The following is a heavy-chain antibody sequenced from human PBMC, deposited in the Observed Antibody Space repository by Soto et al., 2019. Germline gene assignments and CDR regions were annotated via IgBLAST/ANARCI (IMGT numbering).Heavy chain of an antibody. J-gene: IGHJ4*02. CDR2: ISYDGSNK. CDR1: GFTFSSYA. D-gene: IGHD4-17*01. Sequence: QVQLVESGVGVVQPGRSLRLSGAASGFTFSSYAMHWVREAPGKGLEWVAVISYDGSNKYYADSVKGRFTISRDNSKNTLYLQMNSLRAEDTAVYYCARDYGDFHFVAYWGQGTLVTVSS. V-gene: IGHV3-30-3*01. CDR3: ARDYGDFHFVAY.